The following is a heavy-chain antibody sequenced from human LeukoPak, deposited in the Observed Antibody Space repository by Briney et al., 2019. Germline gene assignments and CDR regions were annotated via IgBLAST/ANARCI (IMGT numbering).Heavy chain of an antibody. CDR2: ISSSSSYI. V-gene: IGHV3-21*01. J-gene: IGHJ4*02. CDR3: ARAPEGAYDILTGKGDY. Sequence: GGSLRLSCAASGFTFSSYSMNWVRQAPGKGLEWVSSISSSSSYIYYADSVKGRFTISRDNAKNSLYLQMNSLRAEDTAVYYCARAPEGAYDILTGKGDYWGQGTLVTVSS. D-gene: IGHD3-9*01. CDR1: GFTFSSYS.